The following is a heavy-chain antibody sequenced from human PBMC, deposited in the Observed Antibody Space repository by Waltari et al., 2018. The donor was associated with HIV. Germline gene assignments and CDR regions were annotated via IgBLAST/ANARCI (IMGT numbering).Heavy chain of an antibody. CDR3: ARGGASPTPRDYNYYGLDV. D-gene: IGHD2-2*02. Sequence: QAELVQSGGGGEKPRASVKVSCTASGYTFADNYIHCVRQAPGHGLEWMGWINPKSGGTKHAQKFQGRVTMTRDTSMSTVYMEVDRLTSDDTAVYYCARGGASPTPRDYNYYGLDVWGQGTTVTVSS. CDR2: INPKSGGT. V-gene: IGHV1-2*02. CDR1: GYTFADNY. J-gene: IGHJ6*02.